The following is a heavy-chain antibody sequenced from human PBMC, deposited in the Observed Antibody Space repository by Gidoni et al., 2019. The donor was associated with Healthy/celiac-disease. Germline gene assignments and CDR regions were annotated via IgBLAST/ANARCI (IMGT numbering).Heavy chain of an antibody. D-gene: IGHD3-10*01. CDR2: IDPSDSYT. CDR1: GYSFTGYW. J-gene: IGHJ4*02. CDR3: AISLQRYGSGMPEDY. Sequence: EVQLVQSGAEGKKPGESLRISCKGAGYSFTGYWTSWVRQMPGKGLEWMGRIDPSDSYTNYSPSFQGHVTISADKSISTAYLQWSSLKASDTAMYYCAISLQRYGSGMPEDYWGQGTLVTVSS. V-gene: IGHV5-10-1*03.